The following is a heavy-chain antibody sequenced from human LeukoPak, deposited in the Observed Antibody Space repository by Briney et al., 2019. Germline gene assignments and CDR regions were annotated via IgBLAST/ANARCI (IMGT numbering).Heavy chain of an antibody. J-gene: IGHJ4*02. CDR3: SRDSHGDDVYDY. CDR1: GFTFEDFA. D-gene: IGHD1-1*01. Sequence: GRSLRLSCTVSGFTFEDFAMTWVRQAPGKGLEWVGFIRRRAYGGTTDYAASVKGRFTIPIDDSKNIAFLQMNSLKTEDTAIYFCSRDSHGDDVYDYWGQGTLVTVSS. V-gene: IGHV3-49*04. CDR2: IRRRAYGGTT.